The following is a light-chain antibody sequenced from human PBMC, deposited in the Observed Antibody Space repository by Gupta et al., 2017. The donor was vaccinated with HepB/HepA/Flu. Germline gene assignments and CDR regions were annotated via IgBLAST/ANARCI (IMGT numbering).Light chain of an antibody. CDR3: QQYNHYWT. Sequence: DIQMTQSPSTLSASVGDRVTITCRASQSIGSWLAWYQQKPGKAPKLLIYKVSSLENGVPSRFSGSGDGTEFTLTSSRRQPDDCANYYCQQYNHYWTFGQGTXVEIK. J-gene: IGKJ1*01. CDR2: KVS. V-gene: IGKV1-5*03. CDR1: QSIGSW.